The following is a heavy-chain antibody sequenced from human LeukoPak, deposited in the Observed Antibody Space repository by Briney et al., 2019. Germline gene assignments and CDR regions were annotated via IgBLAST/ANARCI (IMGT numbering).Heavy chain of an antibody. J-gene: IGHJ4*02. CDR3: AKAQQLVEAYYFDY. CDR1: GFTFSSYA. D-gene: IGHD6-13*01. CDR2: ISGSGGST. Sequence: PGGSLSLSCAASGFTFSSYAMSWVRQAPGKGLEWVSAISGSGGSTYYADSVKGRFTISRDNSKNTLYLQMNSLRAEDTAVYYCAKAQQLVEAYYFDYWGQGTLVTVSS. V-gene: IGHV3-23*01.